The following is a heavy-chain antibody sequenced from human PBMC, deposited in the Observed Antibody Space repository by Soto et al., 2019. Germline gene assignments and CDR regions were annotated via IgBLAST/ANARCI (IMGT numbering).Heavy chain of an antibody. CDR1: GGTFSSYA. CDR2: IIPILGTA. CDR3: ARLSRHLGSDY. D-gene: IGHD3-16*02. J-gene: IGHJ4*02. V-gene: IGHV1-69*13. Sequence: SVKVSCKASGGTFSSYALSWVRQAPGQGLEWMGGIIPILGTANYAHKLQGRVTITADESTSTAYMELSSLRSEDTAVYYCARLSRHLGSDYWGQGTLVTVSS.